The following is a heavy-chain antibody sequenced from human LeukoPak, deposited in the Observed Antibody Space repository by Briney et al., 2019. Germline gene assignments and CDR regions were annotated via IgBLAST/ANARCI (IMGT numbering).Heavy chain of an antibody. CDR1: GYTFTGYY. D-gene: IGHD6-13*01. J-gene: IGHJ3*02. CDR2: INPNSGGT. CDR3: ARSKDSSSWYRGEAFDI. V-gene: IGHV1-2*02. Sequence: ASVKVSCKASGYTFTGYYMHWVRQAPGQGLEWMGWINPNSGGTNYAQKFQGRVTMTRDTSISTAYMELSRLRSDDTAVYYCARSKDSSSWYRGEAFDIWGQGTMVTVSS.